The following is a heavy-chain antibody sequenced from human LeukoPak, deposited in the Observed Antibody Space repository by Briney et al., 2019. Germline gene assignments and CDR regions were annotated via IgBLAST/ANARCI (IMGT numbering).Heavy chain of an antibody. Sequence: PGGSLRLSCAASGFTFSSYWMSWVRQAPGKGLEWVANIKQDGSEKYYVDSVKGRFTISRDNAKNSLYLQMNSLRAEDTAVYYCMGDDGSIVGATKGGRAFDIWGQGTMVTVSS. CDR2: IKQDGSEK. CDR1: GFTFSSYW. CDR3: MGDDGSIVGATKGGRAFDI. D-gene: IGHD1-26*01. V-gene: IGHV3-7*04. J-gene: IGHJ3*02.